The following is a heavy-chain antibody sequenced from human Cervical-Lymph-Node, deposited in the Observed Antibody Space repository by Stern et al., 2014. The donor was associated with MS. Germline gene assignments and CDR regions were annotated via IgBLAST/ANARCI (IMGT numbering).Heavy chain of an antibody. J-gene: IGHJ4*02. Sequence: VQLVESGGGVVQPGRSLRLSCAASGFTFSSNDMYWVRQAPGKGLEWVAVMSYDGSKKYYADSVKGRFTISRDNSKNTLYLQMNSLRAEDTAVYYCAKWGSYASIDYWGQGTLVTVSS. CDR1: GFTFSSND. D-gene: IGHD3-10*01. CDR3: AKWGSYASIDY. CDR2: MSYDGSKK. V-gene: IGHV3-30*18.